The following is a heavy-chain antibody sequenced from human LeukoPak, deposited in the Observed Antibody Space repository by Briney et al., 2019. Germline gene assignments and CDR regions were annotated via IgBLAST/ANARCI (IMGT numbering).Heavy chain of an antibody. J-gene: IGHJ3*02. D-gene: IGHD3-22*01. CDR1: GGSFTFTSHA. Sequence: ASVKVSCKASGGSFTFTSHAISWVRQAPGQGREWVGGLIPIYGSANYAQKFQGRVTITSDESTRTVYMELSSLRPEDSAVYYCAGFFYDNSGDAFDIWGQGTMVTVSS. CDR2: LIPIYGSA. V-gene: IGHV1-69*13. CDR3: AGFFYDNSGDAFDI.